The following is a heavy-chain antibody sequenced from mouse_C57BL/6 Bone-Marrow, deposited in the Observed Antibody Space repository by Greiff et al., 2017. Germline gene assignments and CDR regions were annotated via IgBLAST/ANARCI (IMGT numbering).Heavy chain of an antibody. D-gene: IGHD1-1*01. Sequence: VQLQQSGTELVKPGASVKLSCKASGYTFTSYWMHWVKQRPGQGLEWIGNINPSNGGTNYNEKFKSKATLTVDKSSSTAYMQLSSLTSEDSAVYYCARGEGYGSRAWFAYWGQGTLVTVSA. V-gene: IGHV1-53*01. CDR3: ARGEGYGSRAWFAY. CDR2: INPSNGGT. J-gene: IGHJ3*01. CDR1: GYTFTSYW.